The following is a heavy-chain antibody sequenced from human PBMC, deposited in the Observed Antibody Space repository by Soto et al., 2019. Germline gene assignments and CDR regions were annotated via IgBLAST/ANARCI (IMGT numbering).Heavy chain of an antibody. CDR2: ISSSGTAT. CDR3: ARKGPRAARPNH. CDR1: GFTFRDHD. V-gene: IGHV3-11*01. J-gene: IGHJ1*01. D-gene: IGHD6-6*01. Sequence: QVQLVESGGGLVRPGGSLRLSCAASGFTFRDHDMSWIRQAPGKGLEWVSCISSSGTATYYADSVKGRFTISRDNAKNSLYVVMNSLRVEDTAAYYCARKGPRAARPNHWGQRTLVTVSS.